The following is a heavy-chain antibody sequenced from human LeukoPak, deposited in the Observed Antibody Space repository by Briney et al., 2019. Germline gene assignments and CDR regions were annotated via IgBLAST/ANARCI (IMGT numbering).Heavy chain of an antibody. CDR2: IKSDGSST. Sequence: GGSLRLSCAASGFTFSSYLMDWVRQAPGTGLVWVSRIKSDGSSTTYADSVKGRFTIARDNAKNTLYLQMNSLRPEDTAVYYCTREHSGSLTIDYWGQGTLVTVSS. CDR3: TREHSGSLTIDY. V-gene: IGHV3-74*01. J-gene: IGHJ4*02. D-gene: IGHD1-26*01. CDR1: GFTFSSYL.